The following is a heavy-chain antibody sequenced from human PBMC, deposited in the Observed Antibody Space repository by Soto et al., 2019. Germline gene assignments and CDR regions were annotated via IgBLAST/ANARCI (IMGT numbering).Heavy chain of an antibody. CDR1: GGSIGTYY. J-gene: IGHJ4*02. CDR2: IYYRGNT. D-gene: IGHD3-9*01. CDR3: ARLPGYYDILTGYTTYYFDY. V-gene: IGHV4-59*08. Sequence: SETLSLTCTVSGGSIGTYYWSWIRQPPGKGLEWIGYIYYRGNTDYNPSLKSRVTISLDTPKNQFPLKLSSVTAADTAVYYCARLPGYYDILTGYTTYYFDYWGQGILVTVSS.